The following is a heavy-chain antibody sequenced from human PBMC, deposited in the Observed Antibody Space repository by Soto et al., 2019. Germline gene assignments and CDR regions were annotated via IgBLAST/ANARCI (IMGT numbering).Heavy chain of an antibody. CDR1: GFTFSSYA. V-gene: IGHV3-23*01. CDR3: AKSLQQLVQHDAFDI. D-gene: IGHD6-13*01. Sequence: GSLRLSCAASGFTFSSYAMIWVRQAPGKGLEWVSAISGSGGSTYYADSVKGRFTISRDNSKNTLYLQMNSLRAEDTAVYYCAKSLQQLVQHDAFDIWGQGTMVTVSS. J-gene: IGHJ3*02. CDR2: ISGSGGST.